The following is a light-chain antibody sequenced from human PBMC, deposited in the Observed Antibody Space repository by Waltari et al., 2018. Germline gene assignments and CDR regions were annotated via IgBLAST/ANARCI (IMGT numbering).Light chain of an antibody. CDR3: QQYGTSPYT. J-gene: IGKJ2*01. CDR1: PSLGRSD. CDR2: DAS. Sequence: EIVLTQSPGTLSLSPGERATLSCRASPSLGRSDLAWYQQKPGQAPRLLIYDASIRATVIPERFSGSGYGADFTLTISSLEPADFAVYYCQQYGTSPYTCGQGTKLETK. V-gene: IGKV3-20*01.